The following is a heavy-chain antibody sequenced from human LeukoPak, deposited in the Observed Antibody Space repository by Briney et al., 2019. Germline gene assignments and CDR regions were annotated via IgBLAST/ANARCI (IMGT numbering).Heavy chain of an antibody. CDR1: GYTFSSYG. J-gene: IGHJ4*02. Sequence: ASVKVSCKATGYTFSSYGINWVRQAPGQGLEWMGWISGYNGNTEYAQKFQGRVTMTTDTSTRTAYMELRSLRSDDTAVYFCARERSDYYDTSGSSHWGQGTLVIVSS. V-gene: IGHV1-18*01. D-gene: IGHD3-22*01. CDR3: ARERSDYYDTSGSSH. CDR2: ISGYNGNT.